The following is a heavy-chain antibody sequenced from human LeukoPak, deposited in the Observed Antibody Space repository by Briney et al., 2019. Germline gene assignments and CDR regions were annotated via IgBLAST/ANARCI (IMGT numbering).Heavy chain of an antibody. Sequence: SETLSLTCAVYGGSFSGYYWSWIRQPPGKGLEWIGSIYYSGSTYYNPSLKSRVTISVDTSKNQFSLKLSSVTAADTAIYYCARDIWSGYSIQNYFDYWGQGTLVTVSS. CDR1: GGSFSGYY. D-gene: IGHD3-3*01. V-gene: IGHV4-34*01. J-gene: IGHJ4*02. CDR2: IYYSGST. CDR3: ARDIWSGYSIQNYFDY.